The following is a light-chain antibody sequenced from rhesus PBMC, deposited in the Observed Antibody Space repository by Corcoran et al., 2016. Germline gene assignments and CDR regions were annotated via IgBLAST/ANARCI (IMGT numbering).Light chain of an antibody. CDR3: QQFNSLPFT. V-gene: IGKV1-25*01. CDR2: YAS. J-gene: IGKJ3*01. CDR1: QDIRSY. Sequence: DIQMTQSPSSVSASVGDRVTITCRATQDIRSYLAWYQQTPGKAPQLLIYYASTLQSGVPSRFSGSGSGTEFTITISSLQPEDFATYYCQQFNSLPFTFGPGTRLDIK.